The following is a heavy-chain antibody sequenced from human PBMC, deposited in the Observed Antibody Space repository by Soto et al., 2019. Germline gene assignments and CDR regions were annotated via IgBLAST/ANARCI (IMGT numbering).Heavy chain of an antibody. D-gene: IGHD3-22*01. V-gene: IGHV1-69*13. CDR3: ARAYDSSGYYYWPFGY. CDR2: IIPIFGTA. CDR1: GGTFSSYA. J-gene: IGHJ4*02. Sequence: SVKVSFKASGGTFSSYAISWVRQAPGQGLEWMGGIIPIFGTANYAQKFQGRVTITADESTSTAYMELSSLRSEDTAVYYCARAYDSSGYYYWPFGYWGQGTLVTVSS.